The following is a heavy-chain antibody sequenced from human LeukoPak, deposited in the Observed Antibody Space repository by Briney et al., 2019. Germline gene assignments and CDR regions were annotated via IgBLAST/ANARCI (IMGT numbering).Heavy chain of an antibody. CDR3: AKAGGWSSSWRNWFDP. J-gene: IGHJ5*02. Sequence: SETLSLTCAVSGYSISSGYYWGWIRQHPGKGLEWIGSIYHSGSTYYNPSLKSRVTISVDTSKNQFSLKLSSVTAADTAGYHCAKAGGWSSSWRNWFDPWGQGTLVTVSS. V-gene: IGHV4-38-2*01. CDR2: IYHSGST. CDR1: GYSISSGYY. D-gene: IGHD6-13*01.